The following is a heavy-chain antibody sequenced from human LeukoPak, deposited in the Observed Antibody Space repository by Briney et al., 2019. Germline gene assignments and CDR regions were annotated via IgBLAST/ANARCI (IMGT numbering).Heavy chain of an antibody. V-gene: IGHV4-4*07. D-gene: IGHD3-22*01. CDR3: ARLSHYFDSSGYYYVRFFDY. CDR2: IYTSGST. CDR1: GGSISSYC. Sequence: SSETLSLTCTVSGGSISSYCWTWIRQPAGKGLEWIGRIYTSGSTNYNPSLKSRVPMSVDTSKNQFSLKLSYVTAADTAVYYCARLSHYFDSSGYYYVRFFDYWGQGTLVTVSS. J-gene: IGHJ4*02.